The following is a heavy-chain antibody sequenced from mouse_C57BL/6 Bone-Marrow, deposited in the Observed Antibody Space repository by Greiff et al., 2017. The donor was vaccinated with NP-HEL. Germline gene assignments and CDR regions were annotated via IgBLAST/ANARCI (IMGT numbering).Heavy chain of an antibody. J-gene: IGHJ4*01. CDR2: ISSGSSTI. CDR3: ARRASYYDGSSYAMDY. Sequence: EVMLVESGGGLVKPGGSLKLSCAASGFTFSDYGMHWVRQAPEKGLEWVAYISSGSSTIYYADTVKGRFTISRDNAKNTLFLQMTSLRSEDTAMYYCARRASYYDGSSYAMDYWGQGTSVTVSS. CDR1: GFTFSDYG. V-gene: IGHV5-17*01. D-gene: IGHD1-1*01.